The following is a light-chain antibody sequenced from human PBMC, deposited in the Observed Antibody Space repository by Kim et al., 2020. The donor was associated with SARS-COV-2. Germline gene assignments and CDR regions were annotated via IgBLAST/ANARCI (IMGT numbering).Light chain of an antibody. Sequence: VGDRVTSPCRASQSINSYLNWYQQKPGKAPNLLIYAASSLQSGVPSRFSGSGSGTDFTLTISSLQPEDFATYYCQQSYITPEITFGQGTRLEIK. J-gene: IGKJ5*01. CDR1: QSINSY. CDR3: QQSYITPEIT. V-gene: IGKV1-39*01. CDR2: AAS.